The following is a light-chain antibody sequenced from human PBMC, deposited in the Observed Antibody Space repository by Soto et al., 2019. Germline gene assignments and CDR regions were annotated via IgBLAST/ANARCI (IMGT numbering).Light chain of an antibody. V-gene: IGLV2-14*01. Sequence: QSALTQPASVSGSPGQSITISCTGTSSDVGSYNYVFWYQQHPGKAPKLMICEVSNRPSGVSNRFSGSKSGNTASLTISGLQAEDEADYYCSSYTCSSTLVFGTGTKVTV. CDR3: SSYTCSSTLV. CDR1: SSDVGSYNY. J-gene: IGLJ1*01. CDR2: EVS.